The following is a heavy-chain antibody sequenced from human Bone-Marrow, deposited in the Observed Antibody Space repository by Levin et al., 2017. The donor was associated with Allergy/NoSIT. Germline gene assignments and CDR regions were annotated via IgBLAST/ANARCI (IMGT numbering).Heavy chain of an antibody. V-gene: IGHV3-33*01. CDR3: ASLRCTNGICYLDY. CDR1: GFTFRNYG. D-gene: IGHD2-8*01. Sequence: GGSLRLSCVASGFTFRNYGMHWVRQAPGKGLEWVAVIWYDGSNKYYADSVKGRFTISRDNSKSTLYLQMNSLRAEDTAVYYCASLRCTNGICYLDYWGQGTLVTVSS. CDR2: IWYDGSNK. J-gene: IGHJ4*02.